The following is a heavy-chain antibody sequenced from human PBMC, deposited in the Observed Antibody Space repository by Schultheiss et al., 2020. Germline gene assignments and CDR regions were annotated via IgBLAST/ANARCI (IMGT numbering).Heavy chain of an antibody. J-gene: IGHJ4*02. Sequence: GSLILSCAASGFTFDDYAMNWVRQAPGKGLEWVSSISSSGSTIYYADSVKGRFTISRDNAKNSLYLQMNSLRAEDTAVYYCAKTGPVAVRMHYFDYWGKGTLVTVSS. CDR3: AKTGPVAVRMHYFDY. V-gene: IGHV3-48*01. CDR1: GFTFDDYA. CDR2: ISSSGSTI. D-gene: IGHD6-6*01.